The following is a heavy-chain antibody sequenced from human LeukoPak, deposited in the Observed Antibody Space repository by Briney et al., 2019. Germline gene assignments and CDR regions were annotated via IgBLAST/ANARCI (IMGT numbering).Heavy chain of an antibody. CDR3: ATKSYCGGDCYCFDY. J-gene: IGHJ4*02. V-gene: IGHV1-18*01. Sequence: GASVKVSCKASGYTFTTYGISWVRQAPGQGLEWMGWISVYNANTNYAQKFQGRVTMTEDTSTDTAYMELSSLRSEDTAVYYCATKSYCGGDCYCFDYWGQGTLVTVSS. CDR1: GYTFTTYG. D-gene: IGHD2-21*02. CDR2: ISVYNANT.